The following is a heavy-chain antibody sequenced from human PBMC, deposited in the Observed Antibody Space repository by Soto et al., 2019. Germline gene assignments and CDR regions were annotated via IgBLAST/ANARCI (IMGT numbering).Heavy chain of an antibody. D-gene: IGHD1-26*01. CDR2: ISYDGGKK. CDR3: ARDDMGSPYLIDY. Sequence: QVQLVESGGGVVQPGRSLRLSCAASGFTFSSYALHWVRQAPGKGLEWVAIISYDGGKKYYADSVKGRFTISRDNSENTLYVQINSLRPEDTAVYYCARDDMGSPYLIDYWGQGTLVTVSS. V-gene: IGHV3-30-3*01. CDR1: GFTFSSYA. J-gene: IGHJ4*02.